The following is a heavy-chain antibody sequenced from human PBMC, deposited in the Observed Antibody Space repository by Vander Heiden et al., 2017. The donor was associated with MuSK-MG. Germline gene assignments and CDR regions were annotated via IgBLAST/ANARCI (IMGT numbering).Heavy chain of an antibody. CDR3: ARDRDYYDSTGYYHCFDY. Sequence: EVQLVESGGGLVQPGGFLRRSCADPGLTLNSVNVNWVRQAPGKGLGWVSYISSRSNTISQADPVKGRFTISRDNAKNSLYLQMNSLRAEDSAVYFCARDRDYYDSTGYYHCFDYWGRGTPVTVSS. D-gene: IGHD3-22*01. CDR2: ISSRSNTI. CDR1: GLTLNSVN. V-gene: IGHV3-48*01. J-gene: IGHJ4*02.